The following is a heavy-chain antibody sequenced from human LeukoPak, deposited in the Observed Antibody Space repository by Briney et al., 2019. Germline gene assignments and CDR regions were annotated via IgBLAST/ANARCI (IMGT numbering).Heavy chain of an antibody. D-gene: IGHD2-21*01. CDR1: GGTFSSYA. V-gene: IGHV1-69*04. CDR3: ARVSDNWFNP. CDR2: IIPIFGIA. J-gene: IGHJ5*02. Sequence: SVKVSCKASGGTFSSYAISWVRQAPGQGLEWMGRIIPIFGIANYAQKFQGRVTITADKSTSTAYMELSSLRSEDTAVYYCARVSDNWFNPWGQGTLVTVSS.